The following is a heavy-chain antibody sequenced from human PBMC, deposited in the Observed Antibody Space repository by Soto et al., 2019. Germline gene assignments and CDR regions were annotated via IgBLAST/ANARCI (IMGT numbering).Heavy chain of an antibody. V-gene: IGHV1-18*01. CDR2: ISAYNGNT. Sequence: ASVKVSCKASGYTFTTNGITWVRQVPGQGLEWMGWISAYNGNTKYAQKLQGRVTMTTDTSTSTAYMELRSLRSDDAAVYYCARDTAMALPDAWGQGTLVTVSS. D-gene: IGHD5-18*01. CDR1: GYTFTTNG. J-gene: IGHJ4*02. CDR3: ARDTAMALPDA.